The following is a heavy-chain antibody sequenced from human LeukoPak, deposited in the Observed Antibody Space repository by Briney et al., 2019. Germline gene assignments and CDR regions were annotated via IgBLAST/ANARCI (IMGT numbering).Heavy chain of an antibody. D-gene: IGHD3-22*01. CDR3: AKVDSSGYYYGYFDY. V-gene: IGHV3-23*01. CDR2: ISGSGGST. Sequence: GGSLRLSCAASGFTFSSYAMSWVRQAPGKGLERVSAISGSGGSTYYADSVKGRFTISRDNSKNTLYLQMNSLRAEDTAVYYCAKVDSSGYYYGYFDYWGQGTLVTASS. CDR1: GFTFSSYA. J-gene: IGHJ4*02.